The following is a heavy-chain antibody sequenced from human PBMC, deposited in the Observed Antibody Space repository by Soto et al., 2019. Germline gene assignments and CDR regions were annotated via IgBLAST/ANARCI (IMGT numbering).Heavy chain of an antibody. Sequence: LSLTCTVSGGSISSYYWSWIRQPPGKGLEWIGYIYYSGSTNYNPSLKSRVTISVDTSKNEFSLKLSSVTAADAAVYYCARQGPYCMDVWGQGTTVTVSS. CDR1: GGSISSYY. CDR2: IYYSGST. J-gene: IGHJ6*02. CDR3: ARQGPYCMDV. V-gene: IGHV4-59*08.